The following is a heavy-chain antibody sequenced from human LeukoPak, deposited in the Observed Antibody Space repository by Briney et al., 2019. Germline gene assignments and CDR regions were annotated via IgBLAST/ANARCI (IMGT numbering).Heavy chain of an antibody. D-gene: IGHD3-10*01. CDR2: INPNSGGT. J-gene: IGHJ4*02. Sequence: ASVKVSCKASGYTFTGYYMHWVRQAPGQGLEWMGWINPNSGGTNYAQKFQGRVTMTRDTSISKAYMELSRLRTDDTAVYYCAREPYGSGSYYYAYWGQGTLVTVSS. CDR3: AREPYGSGSYYYAY. V-gene: IGHV1-2*02. CDR1: GYTFTGYY.